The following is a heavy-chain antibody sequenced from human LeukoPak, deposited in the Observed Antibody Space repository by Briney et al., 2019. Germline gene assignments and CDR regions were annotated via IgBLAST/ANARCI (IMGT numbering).Heavy chain of an antibody. Sequence: GGSLRLSCAASGLTVNSNYMNWVRQAPGKGLQWVSVIYSGGTTYYADSVKGRFTISRDNSKNTLYLQMNSLRAEDTAVYYCARALLVRNGYNYSPNYFGYWGQGTLVTVSS. CDR1: GLTVNSNY. V-gene: IGHV3-53*01. D-gene: IGHD5-24*01. J-gene: IGHJ4*02. CDR3: ARALLVRNGYNYSPNYFGY. CDR2: IYSGGTT.